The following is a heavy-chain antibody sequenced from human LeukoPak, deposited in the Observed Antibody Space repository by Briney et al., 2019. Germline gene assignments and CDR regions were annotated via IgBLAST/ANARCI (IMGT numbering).Heavy chain of an antibody. CDR1: GASIGSISYY. J-gene: IGHJ4*02. V-gene: IGHV4-39*01. D-gene: IGHD1-1*01. Sequence: PSETLSLTCTGSGASIGSISYYWGWIRQPPGKGLEWIGTIHNRGSTYSNPSLKSRVTIFGATSKNKFSLKLTSVTAADTAVYYCSRSNRNKRATDYWGQGTLVTVSS. CDR3: SRSNRNKRATDY. CDR2: IHNRGST.